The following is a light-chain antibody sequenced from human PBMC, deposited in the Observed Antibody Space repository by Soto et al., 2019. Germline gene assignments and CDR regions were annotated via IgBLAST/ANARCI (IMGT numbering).Light chain of an antibody. J-gene: IGLJ2*01. CDR1: SSDVGGYNY. CDR3: SSYTSSSTV. CDR2: DVS. Sequence: QSALTQPASVSGSPGQSITISCTGISSDVGGYNYVSWYQQHPGKAPKLMIYDVSNRPSGVSNRISGSKSGNTAYLTISGLQAEDEADYYCSSYTSSSTVFGGGTTLTVL. V-gene: IGLV2-14*01.